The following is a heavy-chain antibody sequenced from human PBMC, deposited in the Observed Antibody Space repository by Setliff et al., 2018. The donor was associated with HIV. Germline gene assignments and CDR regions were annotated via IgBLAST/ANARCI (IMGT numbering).Heavy chain of an antibody. CDR3: AGAVRVVRGVIRNYYYYMDV. CDR1: GYTFNDSF. V-gene: IGHV1-2*02. CDR2: ITPDSGGT. D-gene: IGHD3-10*01. J-gene: IGHJ6*03. Sequence: GASVKVSCKASGYTFNDSFIHWVRQAPGQGLEWMGWITPDSGGTNYAQKFQGRVTMTRDTSISTAYMELSSLRSEDTAVYYCAGAVRVVRGVIRNYYYYMDVWGKGTTVTVSS.